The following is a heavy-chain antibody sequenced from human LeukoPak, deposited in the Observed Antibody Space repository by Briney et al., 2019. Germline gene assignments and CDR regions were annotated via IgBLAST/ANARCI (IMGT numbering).Heavy chain of an antibody. CDR1: GKNFTNYW. CDR3: ARLPRTPRSDILTGYPGIVYYYGMDV. V-gene: IGHV5-51*01. D-gene: IGHD3-9*01. Sequence: GESLKISCTGSGKNFTNYWIGWVRQMPGKGLEWMGIIYPGDSDTRYSPSFRGQVTISADKSISTAYLQWSSLTASDSAMYHCARLPRTPRSDILTGYPGIVYYYGMDVWGQGTTVTVSS. CDR2: IYPGDSDT. J-gene: IGHJ6*02.